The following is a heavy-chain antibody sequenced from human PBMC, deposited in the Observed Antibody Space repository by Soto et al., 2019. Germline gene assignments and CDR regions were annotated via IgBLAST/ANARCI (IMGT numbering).Heavy chain of an antibody. V-gene: IGHV3-64*01. D-gene: IGHD2-21*01. CDR3: ARRIPFGYGMDV. CDR2: ITSNGGNT. CDR1: GFTFSSYA. Sequence: EVQLVESGGGLVQPAGSLILSCAASGFTFSSYAMHWVRQAPGKGLEYVSAITSNGGNTDYASSVKGRFTISRDNSKNTLYLQMGSLRAEDMAVYYCARRIPFGYGMDVWGQGTTVTVSS. J-gene: IGHJ6*02.